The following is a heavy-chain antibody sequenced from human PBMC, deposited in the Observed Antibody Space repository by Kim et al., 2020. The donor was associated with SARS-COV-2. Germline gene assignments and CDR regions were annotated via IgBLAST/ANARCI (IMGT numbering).Heavy chain of an antibody. CDR1: GGSISSGDYY. V-gene: IGHV4-30-4*01. CDR2: IYYSGST. Sequence: SETLSLTCTVPGGSISSGDYYWSSIRQPPGKGLEWIGYIYYSGSTYYNPSLKSRVTISVDTSKNQFSLKLSSVTAADTAVYYCARGSAAAVMFFDYWGQGTLGTVSS. D-gene: IGHD6-13*01. CDR3: ARGSAAAVMFFDY. J-gene: IGHJ4*02.